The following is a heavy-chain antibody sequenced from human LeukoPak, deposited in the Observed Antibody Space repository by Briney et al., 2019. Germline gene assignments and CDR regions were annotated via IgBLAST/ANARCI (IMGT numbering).Heavy chain of an antibody. CDR1: GFTFDDYA. CDR2: ISWNSGSI. J-gene: IGHJ4*02. Sequence: PGGSLRLSCAASGFTFDDYAMHWVRQAPGKGLEWVSGISWNSGSIGYADSVKGRFTISRDNAKNSLYLQMNSLRAEDTALYYCAKDRDGYNYFDYWGQGTLVTVS. CDR3: AKDRDGYNYFDY. V-gene: IGHV3-9*01. D-gene: IGHD5-24*01.